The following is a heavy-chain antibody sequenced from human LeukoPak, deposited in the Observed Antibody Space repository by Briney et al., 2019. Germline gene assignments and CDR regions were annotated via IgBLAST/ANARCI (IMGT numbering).Heavy chain of an antibody. CDR3: AIPYYYDSSGYYTYDY. Sequence: GGSLRLSCAASGFTFSSYAMSWVRQAPGKGLEWVSAISGSGGSTYYADSVKGRFTISRDNSKNTLYMQMNSLRAEDTAVYYCAIPYYYDSSGYYTYDYWGQGTPVTVSS. D-gene: IGHD3-22*01. V-gene: IGHV3-23*01. CDR1: GFTFSSYA. CDR2: ISGSGGST. J-gene: IGHJ4*02.